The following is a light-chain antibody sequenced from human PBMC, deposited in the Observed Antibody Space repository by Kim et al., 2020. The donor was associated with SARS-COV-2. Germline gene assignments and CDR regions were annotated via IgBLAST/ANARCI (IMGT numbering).Light chain of an antibody. CDR2: AAS. CDR3: QKCDSAPWT. J-gene: IGKJ1*01. V-gene: IGKV1-27*01. CDR1: QDISNY. Sequence: AAVGDRVTLTCLARQDISNYLAWYQLNPGKAPKLLIYAASALQPGVPSRFSGSGSGTDFTLTVTSLQPEDVATYYCQKCDSAPWTFGQGTKVDIK.